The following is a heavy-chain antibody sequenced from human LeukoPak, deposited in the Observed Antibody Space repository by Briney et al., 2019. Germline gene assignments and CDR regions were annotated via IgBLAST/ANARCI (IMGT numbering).Heavy chain of an antibody. CDR3: AKDPQWDVDRYGSGSYYLY. V-gene: IGHV3-23*01. CDR2: ISSRGITS. Sequence: GGSLRLSCAASGFTFSSYAMTWVRQAPGKELEWVSAISSRGITSYYADSVKGRFTISRDNSNNTLFLQMNSLRAEDTAVYYCAKDPQWDVDRYGSGSYYLYWGQGTLVTVSS. J-gene: IGHJ4*02. CDR1: GFTFSSYA. D-gene: IGHD3-10*01.